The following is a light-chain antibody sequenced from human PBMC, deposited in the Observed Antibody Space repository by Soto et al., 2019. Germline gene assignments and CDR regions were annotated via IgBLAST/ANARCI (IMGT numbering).Light chain of an antibody. V-gene: IGKV3-20*01. CDR3: QQYGNSPWT. J-gene: IGKJ1*01. CDR2: GAS. Sequence: EIVLTQSPGTLSLSPGERATLSCRASQSIASSSFLAWYQQKPGQAPRLLIYGASSSATGIPDRFSGSGSGTDFTLTISRLEPEDFAVYYCQQYGNSPWTFGQGTKVEFK. CDR1: QSIASSSF.